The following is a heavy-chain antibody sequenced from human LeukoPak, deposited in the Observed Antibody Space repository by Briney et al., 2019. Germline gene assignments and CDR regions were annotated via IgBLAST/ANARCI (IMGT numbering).Heavy chain of an antibody. Sequence: SQTLSLTCTVSGGSISSGSYYWSWIRQPAGKGLEWIGRIYTSGSTNYNPSLKSRVTISVDTSKNQFSLKLSSVTAADTAVYYCAREYCSSTSCYYGYYYYYMDVWGKGTTVTVSS. J-gene: IGHJ6*03. CDR1: GGSISSGSYY. V-gene: IGHV4-61*02. CDR2: IYTSGST. CDR3: AREYCSSTSCYYGYYYYYMDV. D-gene: IGHD2-2*01.